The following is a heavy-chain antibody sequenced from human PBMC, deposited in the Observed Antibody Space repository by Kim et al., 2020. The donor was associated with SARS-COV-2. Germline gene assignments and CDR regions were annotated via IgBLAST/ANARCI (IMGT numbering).Heavy chain of an antibody. J-gene: IGHJ6*02. CDR1: GGSISSGGYY. D-gene: IGHD3-10*01. CDR3: VSVRGPSYYYGMGV. CDR2: IYYSGST. Sequence: SETLSLTCTVSGGSISSGGYYWSWIRQHPGKGLEWIGYIYYSGSTYYNPSLKSRVTISVDTSKNQFSLKLSSVTAADTAVYYCVSVRGPSYYYGMGVWGQGTTVTVSS. V-gene: IGHV4-31*03.